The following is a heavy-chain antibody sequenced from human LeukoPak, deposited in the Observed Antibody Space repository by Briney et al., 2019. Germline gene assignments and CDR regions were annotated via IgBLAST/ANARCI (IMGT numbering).Heavy chain of an antibody. Sequence: ASVKVSCKTSGYTFSSHSMNWVRQAPGQGLEWLGWISPYNGNTKYAQKIQGRATMTTDTSTSTAHLELRSLRSDDTAVYYCARGEYDLLGDYWGQGTLVTVSS. V-gene: IGHV1-18*01. J-gene: IGHJ4*02. CDR2: ISPYNGNT. D-gene: IGHD3-10*01. CDR1: GYTFSSHS. CDR3: ARGEYDLLGDY.